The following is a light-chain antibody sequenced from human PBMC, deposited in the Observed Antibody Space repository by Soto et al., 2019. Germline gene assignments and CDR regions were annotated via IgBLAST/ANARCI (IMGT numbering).Light chain of an antibody. CDR3: QEHNS. CDR2: DAS. Sequence: ETVLTQSPATLSLSPGERATLSCRASQNVNRYVAWYQQKPGQAPRLLIYDASTRAAGVPARFSGSGSGTDFSLSISSLETEDFAVYYCQEHNSFGGGTKV. V-gene: IGKV3-11*01. CDR1: QNVNRY. J-gene: IGKJ4*01.